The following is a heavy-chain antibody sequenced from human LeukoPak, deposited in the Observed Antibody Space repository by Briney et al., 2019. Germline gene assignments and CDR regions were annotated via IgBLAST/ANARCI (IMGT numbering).Heavy chain of an antibody. J-gene: IGHJ4*02. CDR3: ARHPRGVRDFDY. Sequence: SETLSLTCTVSGGSISSSSYYWGWIRQPPGKGLEWIGSIYYSGSTYYNPSLKSRVTISADTSKNQFSLKLSSVTAAVTAVYYCARHPRGVRDFDYWGQGTLVTVSS. D-gene: IGHD1-1*01. CDR2: IYYSGST. V-gene: IGHV4-39*01. CDR1: GGSISSSSYY.